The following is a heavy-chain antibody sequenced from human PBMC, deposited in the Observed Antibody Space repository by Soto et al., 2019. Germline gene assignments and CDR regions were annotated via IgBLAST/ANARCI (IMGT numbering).Heavy chain of an antibody. D-gene: IGHD2-2*01. CDR2: IIPMTGTP. CDR1: GGIFSSFS. V-gene: IGHV1-69*01. Sequence: QVQLVQSGAEVKTPGSSVEVSCKASGGIFSSFSITWVRQVPGHGLEWMGGIIPMTGTPNYAEKFQGRLTLTADGYTRTAYLVLSSLKSEDTAVYYCARGPILPGATSWLDPWGQGTVVIVSS. CDR3: ARGPILPGATSWLDP. J-gene: IGHJ5*02.